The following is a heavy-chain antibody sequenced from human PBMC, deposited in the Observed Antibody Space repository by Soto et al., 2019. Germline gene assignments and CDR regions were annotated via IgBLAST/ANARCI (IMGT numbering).Heavy chain of an antibody. CDR2: ISYDGTNE. CDR3: AKGVVREPEYFDY. V-gene: IGHV3-30*18. CDR1: GFTFSAFA. Sequence: PGGSLRLSCTVSGFTFSAFAMYRVRQAPGKGLEWVALISYDGTNEDYAESVRGRFTISRDNSKNTLYLDMNSLSAEDSAVYFCAKGVVREPEYFDYWGQGTLVTVSS. J-gene: IGHJ4*02. D-gene: IGHD3-10*01.